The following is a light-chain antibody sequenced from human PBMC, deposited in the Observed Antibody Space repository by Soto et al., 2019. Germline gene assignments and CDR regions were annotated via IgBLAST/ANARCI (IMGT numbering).Light chain of an antibody. CDR2: DAS. CDR3: QLYKNVILT. V-gene: IGKV1-33*01. Sequence: DIKMTQSPSSLSASVGDRVTFTCQASEAVSDYVNWYQQKPGRAPKLLIYDASKLETGVPSRFSGSGSGTDFSFTIRDLQPEDFATYYCQLYKNVILTFGGGTRVDI. CDR1: EAVSDY. J-gene: IGKJ4*01.